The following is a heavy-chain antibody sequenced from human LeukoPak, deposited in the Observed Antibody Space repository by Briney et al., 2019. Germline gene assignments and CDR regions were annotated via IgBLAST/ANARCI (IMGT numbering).Heavy chain of an antibody. V-gene: IGHV3-23*01. D-gene: IGHD4-11*01. Sequence: PGGSLRLSCAASGFTFNNYAMSWVRQAPGKGLEWVSGISASGGTTYYADSVKGRFTISRDNSKNTLHLQMNSLRAEDSAIYYCAKDPVGTTVNWFGPWGQGTLVTVPS. CDR2: ISASGGTT. J-gene: IGHJ5*02. CDR1: GFTFNNYA. CDR3: AKDPVGTTVNWFGP.